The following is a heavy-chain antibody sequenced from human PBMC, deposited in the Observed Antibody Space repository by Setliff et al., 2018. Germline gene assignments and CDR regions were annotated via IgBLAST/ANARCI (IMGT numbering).Heavy chain of an antibody. Sequence: PGGSLRLSCATSGFNFADAWMSWVRQAPGKGLEWVAFIRYDGSNKYYADSVKGRFTISRDISKNTLYLQMNSLRPEDTAVYYCARGGDYCGGECYIPPPDSYWGQGTLVTVSS. CDR2: IRYDGSNK. D-gene: IGHD2-21*01. CDR3: ARGGDYCGGECYIPPPDSY. CDR1: GFNFADAW. J-gene: IGHJ4*02. V-gene: IGHV3-30*02.